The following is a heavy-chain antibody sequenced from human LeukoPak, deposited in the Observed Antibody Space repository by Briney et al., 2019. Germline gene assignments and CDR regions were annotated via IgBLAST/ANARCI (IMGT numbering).Heavy chain of an antibody. V-gene: IGHV4-39*01. Sequence: KPSETLSLTCTVSGASSSSSYYWGWIRQPPGKGLERIGSIYYSGTTYYNPSLKSRVTISVDTSKNQFSLELSSVTAADTAVYYCARHAHGRFSDYWGQGTLVTVSS. CDR3: ARHAHGRFSDY. D-gene: IGHD3-3*01. CDR1: GASSSSSYY. J-gene: IGHJ4*02. CDR2: IYYSGTT.